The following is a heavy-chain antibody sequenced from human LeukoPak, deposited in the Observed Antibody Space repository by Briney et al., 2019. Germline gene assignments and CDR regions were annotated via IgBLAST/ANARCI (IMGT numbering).Heavy chain of an antibody. V-gene: IGHV1-18*01. D-gene: IGHD2-21*01. Sequence: GASVKVSCKASGYTFTSYGISWVRQAPGQGLEWMGWISAYNGNTNYAQKLQGRVTMTTDTSTSTAYMELRSLRSDDTAVYYCARDGGEDSNYYYYYMDVWGKGTTVTVSS. J-gene: IGHJ6*03. CDR3: ARDGGEDSNYYYYYMDV. CDR1: GYTFTSYG. CDR2: ISAYNGNT.